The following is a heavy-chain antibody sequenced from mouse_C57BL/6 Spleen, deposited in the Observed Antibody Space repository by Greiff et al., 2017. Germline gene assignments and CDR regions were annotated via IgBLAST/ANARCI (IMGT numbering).Heavy chain of an antibody. D-gene: IGHD1-1*02. CDR1: GYTFTSYG. CDR2: IYPRSGNT. V-gene: IGHV1-81*01. Sequence: VHLVESGAELARPGASVKLSCKASGYTFTSYGISWVKQRTGQGLEWIGEIYPRSGNTYYNEKFKGKATLTADKSSSTAYMELRSLTSEDSAVYFCARSGDYDAMDYWGQGTSVTVSS. J-gene: IGHJ4*01. CDR3: ARSGDYDAMDY.